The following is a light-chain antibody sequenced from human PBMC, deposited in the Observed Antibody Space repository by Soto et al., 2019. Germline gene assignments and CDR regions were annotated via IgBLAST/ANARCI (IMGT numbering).Light chain of an antibody. Sequence: QSALTQPASVSGSPGQSITISCTGTSSDVGAYNYVSWYQQHPGKAPKLMIYEVSNRPSGVSNRFSGSKSGQTASLTISGLQAEDEADYYCSSYTSSSTVVFGTGTKLTVL. CDR2: EVS. J-gene: IGLJ1*01. V-gene: IGLV2-14*01. CDR1: SSDVGAYNY. CDR3: SSYTSSSTVV.